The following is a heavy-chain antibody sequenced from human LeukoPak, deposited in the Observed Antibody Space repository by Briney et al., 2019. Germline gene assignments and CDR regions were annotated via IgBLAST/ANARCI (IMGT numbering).Heavy chain of an antibody. CDR2: ITRSSSTI. V-gene: IGHV3-48*02. J-gene: IGHJ4*02. CDR3: VRDPDALDY. CDR1: GFTFSSYG. Sequence: GGSLRLSCAASGFTFSSYGMNWVRQAPGKGLEWVSYITRSSSTIHYRDSVKGRFTISRDNAKNSLYLQINSLRDEDTAVYYCVRDPDALDYWGQGTLVTVSS.